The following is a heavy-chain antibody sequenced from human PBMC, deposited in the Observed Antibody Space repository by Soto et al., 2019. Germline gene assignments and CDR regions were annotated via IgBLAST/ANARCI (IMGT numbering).Heavy chain of an antibody. CDR3: AKDKGKKYFDY. CDR1: GLTFSRAG. Sequence: GWSLRLSCEASGLTFSRAGMHLVRQAPGKGLEWVALISDDGRTKYHADSVEGRFTISRDNSRDTLYLQMKSLRVEDTAVYYCAKDKGKKYFDYWGEGILVTVSS. V-gene: IGHV3-30*18. CDR2: ISDDGRTK. J-gene: IGHJ4*02.